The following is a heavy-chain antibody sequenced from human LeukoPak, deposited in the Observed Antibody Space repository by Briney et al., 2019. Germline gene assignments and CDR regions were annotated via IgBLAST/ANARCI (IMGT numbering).Heavy chain of an antibody. J-gene: IGHJ4*02. Sequence: SETLSLTCTVSGGSISSGGYYWSWIRQPAGKGLEYIGRIYSTGSTNYNPSLKSRVTMSVDTSKNQFSLKLSSVTAADTAVYYCARHAPSDYWGQGTLVTVSS. CDR3: ARHAPSDY. V-gene: IGHV4-61*02. CDR2: IYSTGST. CDR1: GGSISSGGYY.